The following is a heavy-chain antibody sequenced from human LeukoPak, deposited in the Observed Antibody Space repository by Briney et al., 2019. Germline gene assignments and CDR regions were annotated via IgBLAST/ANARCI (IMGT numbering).Heavy chain of an antibody. D-gene: IGHD1-26*01. Sequence: GESLKISCQASGYRFTSFWISWVRQMPGKGLEWMGRIDPSDSYINYSPSFQGHVTISTDKSIGTAYLQWSSLKASDTAMYCARQIEAGATSPFDYWGQGTLVTVSS. CDR2: IDPSDSYI. CDR3: ARQIEAGATSPFDY. V-gene: IGHV5-10-1*01. J-gene: IGHJ4*02. CDR1: GYRFTSFW.